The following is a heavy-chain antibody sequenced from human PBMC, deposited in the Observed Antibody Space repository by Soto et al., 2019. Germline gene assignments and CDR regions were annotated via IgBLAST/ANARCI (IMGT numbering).Heavy chain of an antibody. J-gene: IGHJ5*02. CDR3: ARVVKSTENYDILTGRFDP. D-gene: IGHD3-9*01. Sequence: ASVKVSCKASGYTFTSYGISWVRQAPGQGLEWMGWISAYNGNTNYAQKLQGRVTMTTDTSTSTAYMELRSLRSDDTAVYYCARVVKSTENYDILTGRFDPWGQGTLVTVSP. V-gene: IGHV1-18*01. CDR2: ISAYNGNT. CDR1: GYTFTSYG.